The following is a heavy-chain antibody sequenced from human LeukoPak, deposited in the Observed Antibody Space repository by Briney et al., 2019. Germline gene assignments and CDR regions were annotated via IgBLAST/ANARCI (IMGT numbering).Heavy chain of an antibody. Sequence: ASVKVSCKASGYTFTSYGISWVRQAPGQGLEWMGWIRAYNGNTDYAQKLQDRVTVTTDTSTSTAYMELRSLRSDDTAVYYCARELAAAGKDYYYYGMDVWGQGTTVTVSS. D-gene: IGHD6-13*01. CDR1: GYTFTSYG. V-gene: IGHV1-18*01. CDR3: ARELAAAGKDYYYYGMDV. J-gene: IGHJ6*02. CDR2: IRAYNGNT.